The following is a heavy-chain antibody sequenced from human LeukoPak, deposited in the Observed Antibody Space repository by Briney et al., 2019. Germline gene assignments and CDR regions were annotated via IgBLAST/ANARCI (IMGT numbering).Heavy chain of an antibody. D-gene: IGHD6-19*01. V-gene: IGHV3-15*01. CDR3: TTERQWLESDY. J-gene: IGHJ4*02. CDR1: GFTFSNAW. Sequence: PGVSLRLSCAASGFTFSNAWMSWVRQAPGKGLEWVGRIKSKTDGGTTDYAAPVKGRFTISRDDSKNTLYLQMNSLKTEDTAVYYCTTERQWLESDYWGQGTLVTVSS. CDR2: IKSKTDGGTT.